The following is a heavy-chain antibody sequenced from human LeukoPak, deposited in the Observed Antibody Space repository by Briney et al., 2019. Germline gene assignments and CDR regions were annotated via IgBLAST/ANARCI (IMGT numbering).Heavy chain of an antibody. CDR1: GGSITSDY. CDR3: ARHQRDSSGYHYFDY. D-gene: IGHD3-22*01. CDR2: ISYSGST. Sequence: PSETLSLTYSVSGGSITSDYWSWIRQPPGQGLEWLGYISYSGSTYYNPSLKSRVTISVDTSKNQFSLRLSSVTAADTAVYYCARHQRDSSGYHYFDYWGKGALVTVSS. V-gene: IGHV4-59*08. J-gene: IGHJ4*02.